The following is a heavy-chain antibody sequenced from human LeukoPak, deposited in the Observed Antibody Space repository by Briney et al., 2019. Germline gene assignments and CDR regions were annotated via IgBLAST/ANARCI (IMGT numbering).Heavy chain of an antibody. V-gene: IGHV1-69*04. CDR1: GYTFTSYG. Sequence: ASVKVSCKASGYTFTSYGISWVRQAPGQGLEWMGRIIPILGIANYAQKFQGRVTITADKSTSTAYMELSSLRSEDTAVYYCARDIGGWLQLDPFDYWGQGTLVTVSS. CDR2: IIPILGIA. J-gene: IGHJ4*02. CDR3: ARDIGGWLQLDPFDY. D-gene: IGHD5-24*01.